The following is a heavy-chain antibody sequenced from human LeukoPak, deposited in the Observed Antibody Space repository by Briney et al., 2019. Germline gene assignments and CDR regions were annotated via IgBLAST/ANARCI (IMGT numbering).Heavy chain of an antibody. D-gene: IGHD3-9*01. CDR2: IYSSGST. Sequence: SETLSLTCSVSGASISSGSNYWGWIRQPPGKTLGWIGSIYSSGSTYYNPSLKSRVIIIIDTPKNHFSLTLSSVTAADTAVYYCARPNFSYFVSLDPWGQGTLVTVSS. CDR1: GASISSGSNY. CDR3: ARPNFSYFVSLDP. J-gene: IGHJ5*02. V-gene: IGHV4-39*07.